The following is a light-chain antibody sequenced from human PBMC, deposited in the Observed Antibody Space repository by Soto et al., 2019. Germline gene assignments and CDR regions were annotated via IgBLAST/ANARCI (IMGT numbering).Light chain of an antibody. CDR2: EVG. CDR3: TSYTTSSTPV. V-gene: IGLV2-14*01. Sequence: QSVLTQPASVSGSPGQSITISCTGTNSDVGGYNYVSLYQQHPGKAPKLIIYEVGNRPSGVSNRFSGSRSGNTASLTISGLQAEEEADYYCTSYTTSSTPVFGGGTKLTVL. CDR1: NSDVGGYNY. J-gene: IGLJ3*02.